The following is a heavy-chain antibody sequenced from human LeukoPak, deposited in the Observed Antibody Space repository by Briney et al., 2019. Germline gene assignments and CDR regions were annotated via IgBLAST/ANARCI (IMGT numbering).Heavy chain of an antibody. CDR2: IYHSGST. D-gene: IGHD1-26*01. CDR1: GESFSGHY. Sequence: PSETLSLTCAVYGESFSGHYWIWIRQSPGKGLEWIGSIYHSGSTYYNPSLKSRVTISVDTSKNQFSLKLSSVTAADTAVYYCARRALGAIDYWGQGTLVTVSS. CDR3: ARRALGAIDY. J-gene: IGHJ4*02. V-gene: IGHV4-34*01.